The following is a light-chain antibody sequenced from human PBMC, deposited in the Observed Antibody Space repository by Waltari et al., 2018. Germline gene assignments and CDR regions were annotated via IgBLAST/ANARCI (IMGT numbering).Light chain of an antibody. CDR2: EVR. J-gene: IGLJ3*02. Sequence: QSALTQPASVAGSPGQPITISCTGTSSDVGRSDLVSWYQQQPCTAPKLMIYEVRERPSGVSNRFSGSNSGNTASLTISGLQAEDEADYYCCSYAGGATWVFGGGTKLTVL. CDR1: SSDVGRSDL. CDR3: CSYAGGATWV. V-gene: IGLV2-23*02.